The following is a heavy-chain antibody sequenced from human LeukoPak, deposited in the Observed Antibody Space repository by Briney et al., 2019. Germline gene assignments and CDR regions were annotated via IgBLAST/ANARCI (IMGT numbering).Heavy chain of an antibody. V-gene: IGHV1-2*02. CDR3: ARFRGGSGYYFDY. CDR2: INPNSGGT. J-gene: IGHJ4*02. CDR1: GYIFTGYY. D-gene: IGHD3-16*01. Sequence: GASVKVSCKASGYIFTGYYMHWVRQAPGQGLEWMGWINPNSGGTNYAQKFQGRVTMTRDTSISTAYMELSRLRSDDTAVYYCARFRGGSGYYFDYWGQGTLVTVSS.